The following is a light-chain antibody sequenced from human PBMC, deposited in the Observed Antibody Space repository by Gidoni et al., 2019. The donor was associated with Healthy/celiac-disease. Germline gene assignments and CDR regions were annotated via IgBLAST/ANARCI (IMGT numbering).Light chain of an antibody. CDR3: AAWDDSLNGHAV. CDR1: SSNIGSNT. V-gene: IGLV1-44*01. J-gene: IGLJ7*01. Sequence: QSVLTQPPSASGTPGQWVTISCSGSSSNIGSNTVNWYQQLPGTAPKLLIYSNNQRPSGVPDRFTGSKSGTSASLAISGLQSEDEADYYCAAWDDSLNGHAVFGXGXQLTVL. CDR2: SNN.